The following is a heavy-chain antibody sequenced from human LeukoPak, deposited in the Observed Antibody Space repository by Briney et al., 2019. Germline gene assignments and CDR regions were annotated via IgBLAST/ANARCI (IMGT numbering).Heavy chain of an antibody. Sequence: SETLSLTCSVSGDSISSHYWSWIRQPPGKGLEWIAYTHSSGDTSYSASLKSRVTISLDTSENQFSLKLTSVTAADTAVYYCARHDNRNHGTDWFDPWGQGTLVIVSS. J-gene: IGHJ5*02. CDR1: GDSISSHY. V-gene: IGHV4-59*08. CDR3: ARHDNRNHGTDWFDP. CDR2: THSSGDT. D-gene: IGHD1-14*01.